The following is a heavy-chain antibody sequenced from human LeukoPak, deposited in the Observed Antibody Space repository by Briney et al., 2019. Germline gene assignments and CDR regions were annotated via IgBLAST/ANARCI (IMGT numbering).Heavy chain of an antibody. CDR3: ASYDFWSGNWFDP. CDR2: IYYSGST. V-gene: IGHV4-59*11. CDR1: GGSISSHY. Sequence: SETLSLTCTVSGGSISSHYWSWIRQPPGEGLEWIGYIYYSGSTNYNPSLKSRVTISVDTSKNQFSLKLSSVTAADTAVYYCASYDFWSGNWFDPWGQGTLVTVSS. J-gene: IGHJ5*02. D-gene: IGHD3-3*01.